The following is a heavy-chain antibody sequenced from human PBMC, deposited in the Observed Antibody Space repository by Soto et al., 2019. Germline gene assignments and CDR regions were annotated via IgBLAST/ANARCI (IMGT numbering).Heavy chain of an antibody. CDR3: ARDSPQNSYALNWFDP. CDR1: GFTFSDYY. V-gene: IGHV3-11*01. D-gene: IGHD5-18*01. Sequence: QVQLVESGGGLVKPGGSLRLSCAASGFTFSDYYLSWIRQAPGKGLEWVSYISSSGSNIYYADSVKGRFTISRDNAKNSLYLQMNSLRGGGGGGGDGARDSPQNSYALNWFDPWGQGTLVTVSS. J-gene: IGHJ5*02. CDR2: ISSSGSNI.